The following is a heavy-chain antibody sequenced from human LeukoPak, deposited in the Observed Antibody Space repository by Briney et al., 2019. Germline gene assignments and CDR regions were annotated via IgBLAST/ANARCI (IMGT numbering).Heavy chain of an antibody. CDR2: IYYSGST. Sequence: SETLSLTCTVSGGSISSSSYYWGWIRQPPGKGLEWIGSIYYSGSTYYNPSLKSRVTISVDTSKNQFSLKLSSVTAADTAVYYCARRGRRAAAYWFDPWGQGTLVTVSS. CDR3: ARRGRRAAAYWFDP. V-gene: IGHV4-39*07. CDR1: GGSISSSSYY. J-gene: IGHJ5*02. D-gene: IGHD6-13*01.